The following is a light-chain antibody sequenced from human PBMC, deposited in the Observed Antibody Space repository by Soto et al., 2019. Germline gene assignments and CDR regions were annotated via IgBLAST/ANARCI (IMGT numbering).Light chain of an antibody. CDR2: AAS. CDR3: LQVYSFPCT. V-gene: IGKV1-12*02. J-gene: IGKJ1*01. CDR1: QDIGRR. Sequence: DIQMTQSPSSVSASIGDRVTITCRASQDIGRRLAWFQQKPGKAPKYLIQAASSLQGGVPSTFSGSGSGTDFTLTINTLHPEDFATYYCLQVYSFPCTFVQGTKVDSK.